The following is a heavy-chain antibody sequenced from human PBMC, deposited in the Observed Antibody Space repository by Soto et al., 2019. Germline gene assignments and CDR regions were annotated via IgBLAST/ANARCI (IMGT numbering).Heavy chain of an antibody. Sequence: GGPLGLSCSASGFTFSSFWMDWVRQAPGKGLEWVANINPDGSEKHYVDSVKGRFTISRDNAKNSLYLQMSSLTAEDSALYYCSRSLDSWGQGTRVTVSS. J-gene: IGHJ4*02. V-gene: IGHV3-7*01. CDR1: GFTFSSFW. CDR2: INPDGSEK. CDR3: SRSLDS.